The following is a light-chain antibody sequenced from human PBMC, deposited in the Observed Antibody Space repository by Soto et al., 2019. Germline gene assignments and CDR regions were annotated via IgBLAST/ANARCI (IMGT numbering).Light chain of an antibody. Sequence: QSVLTQPPSVSGAPGQRVTISCTGSSSNIGAGYDVHWYQQLPGTAPKLLIYDNSNRPSGVPDRFSGSKSGTSASLAITGLQAEDEADYYCQSYDSSLSVLVFGGGTKVTVL. V-gene: IGLV1-40*01. CDR2: DNS. CDR3: QSYDSSLSVLV. CDR1: SSNIGAGYD. J-gene: IGLJ2*01.